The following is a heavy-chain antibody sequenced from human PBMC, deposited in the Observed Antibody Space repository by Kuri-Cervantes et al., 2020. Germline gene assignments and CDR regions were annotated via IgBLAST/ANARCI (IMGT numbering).Heavy chain of an antibody. D-gene: IGHD6-19*01. Sequence: GGSLRLSCAASGFTFSSHAITWVRQAPGKGLEWVSGISGSDGVTYYADSVKGRFTISRDNSKNTLYLQMNSLRAEDTAVYYCANLGLVEAFDTWGQGTMVTVSS. J-gene: IGHJ3*02. CDR1: GFTFSSHA. CDR3: ANLGLVEAFDT. V-gene: IGHV3-23*01. CDR2: ISGSDGVT.